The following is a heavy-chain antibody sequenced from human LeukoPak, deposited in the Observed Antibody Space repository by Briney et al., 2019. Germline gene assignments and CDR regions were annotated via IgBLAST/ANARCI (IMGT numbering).Heavy chain of an antibody. V-gene: IGHV4-39*01. CDR3: ARVGDMITFGGVIVEGYFDY. CDR1: GGSISSSSYY. Sequence: PSETLSLTCTVSGGSISSSSYYWGWIRQPPGKGLEWIGSIYYSGSTYYNPSLKSRVTISVDTSKNQFSLKLSSVTAADTAVYYCARVGDMITFGGVIVEGYFDYWGQGILVTVSS. CDR2: IYYSGST. D-gene: IGHD3-16*02. J-gene: IGHJ4*02.